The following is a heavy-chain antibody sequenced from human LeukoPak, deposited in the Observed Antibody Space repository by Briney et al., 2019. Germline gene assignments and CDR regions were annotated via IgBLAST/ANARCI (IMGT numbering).Heavy chain of an antibody. CDR2: INPNSGGT. V-gene: IGHV1-2*02. J-gene: IGHJ6*03. CDR3: ARDPYYYYYYMDV. CDR1: GYTFTGYY. Sequence: SXXVSCKASGYTFTGYYMHWVRQAPGQGLEWMGWINPNSGGTNYAQKFQGRVTMTRDTSISTAYMELGRLRSDDTAVYYCARDPYYYYYYMDVWGKGTTVTVSS.